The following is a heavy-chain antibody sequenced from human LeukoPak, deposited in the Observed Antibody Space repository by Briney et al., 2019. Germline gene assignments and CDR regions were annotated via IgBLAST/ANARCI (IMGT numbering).Heavy chain of an antibody. V-gene: IGHV3-23*01. CDR2: ISGSGGST. Sequence: GGSLRLSCVASEFTFSSYAMSWVRQAPGKGLEWVSGISGSGGSTYYADSVKGRFTISRDNSKNTLYLQMNSLRAEDTAVYYCAKRRGLELLYYYYMDVWGKGTTVTVSS. CDR3: AKRRGLELLYYYYMDV. CDR1: EFTFSSYA. D-gene: IGHD1-7*01. J-gene: IGHJ6*03.